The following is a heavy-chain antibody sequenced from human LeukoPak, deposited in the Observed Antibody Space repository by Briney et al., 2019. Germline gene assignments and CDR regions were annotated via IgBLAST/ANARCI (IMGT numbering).Heavy chain of an antibody. CDR2: IYYSGNT. V-gene: IGHV4-59*01. Sequence: SETLSLTCTVSGGSISSYYWSWIRQPAGKGLEWLGYIYYSGNTNYNPSLKSRVTVSVDTSKNQFSLKLSSVTAADTAVYYCARTYSSSLDWFDPWGQGTLVTVSS. J-gene: IGHJ5*02. CDR1: GGSISSYY. D-gene: IGHD6-13*01. CDR3: ARTYSSSLDWFDP.